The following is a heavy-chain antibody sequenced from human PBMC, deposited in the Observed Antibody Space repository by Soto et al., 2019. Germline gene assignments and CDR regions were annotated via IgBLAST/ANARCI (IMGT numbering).Heavy chain of an antibody. D-gene: IGHD4-17*01. Sequence: ASVKGSCKASGYTFTSYGISWVRQAPGQGLEWMGWISAYNGNTNYAQKLQGRVTMTTDTSTSTAYMELRSLRSDDTAVYYCARAPVTMQYYYYYMDVWGKGTTVTVSS. J-gene: IGHJ6*03. CDR2: ISAYNGNT. V-gene: IGHV1-18*01. CDR1: GYTFTSYG. CDR3: ARAPVTMQYYYYYMDV.